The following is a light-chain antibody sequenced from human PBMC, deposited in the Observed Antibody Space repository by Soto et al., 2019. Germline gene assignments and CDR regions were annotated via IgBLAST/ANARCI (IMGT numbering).Light chain of an antibody. J-gene: IGLJ3*02. Sequence: QSALTQPPSASGSLGQSVTITCTGNSSDVGRYNYVSWYQQHPGKVPKLLIYEVSNRPSGVPDRFAGSKSGNTASLTVSGLQADDEADYYCQSYDNSLSAWVFGGGTKVTVL. CDR3: QSYDNSLSAWV. CDR2: EVS. V-gene: IGLV2-8*01. CDR1: SSDVGRYNY.